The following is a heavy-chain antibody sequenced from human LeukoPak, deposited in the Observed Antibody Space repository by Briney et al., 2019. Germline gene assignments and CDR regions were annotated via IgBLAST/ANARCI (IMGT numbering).Heavy chain of an antibody. D-gene: IGHD6-25*01. CDR1: GGTFSSYA. V-gene: IGHV1-69*05. J-gene: IGHJ5*02. CDR2: IIPIFGTA. Sequence: GASVKVSCKASGGTFSSYAISWVRQAPGQGLEWMGGIIPIFGTANYAQKFQGRVTITTDESTSTAYMELSSLRSEDTAVYYCARDVRSSGWETWFDPWGQGTLVTVSS. CDR3: ARDVRSSGWETWFDP.